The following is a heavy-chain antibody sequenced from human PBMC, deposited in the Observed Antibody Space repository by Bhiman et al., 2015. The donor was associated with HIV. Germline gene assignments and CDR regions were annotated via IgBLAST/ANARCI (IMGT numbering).Heavy chain of an antibody. D-gene: IGHD6-13*01. CDR3: AREFTGYSSSNFDY. Sequence: QVQLVESGGGVVQPGRSLRLSCTASGFSFSSYGMHWVRQAPGKGLEWVAVIWHDGTNKDYPDSVKGRFTISRDNSKNTLYLQVNSLRAEDTAVYYCAREFTGYSSSNFDYWGQGTLVTVSS. V-gene: IGHV3-33*01. J-gene: IGHJ4*02. CDR2: IWHDGTNK. CDR1: GFSFSSYG.